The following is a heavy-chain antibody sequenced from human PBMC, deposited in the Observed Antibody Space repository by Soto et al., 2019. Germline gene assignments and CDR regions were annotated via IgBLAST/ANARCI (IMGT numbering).Heavy chain of an antibody. CDR2: ISYSGGT. D-gene: IGHD6-13*01. CDR3: AREGAAAEFDY. CDR1: GASISTNY. Sequence: SETLSLTCTVSGASISTNYWSWIRQPPGKGLEWLGYISYSGGTTYNPSLKSRVTMSVDTSKSQFSLKVSSATAADTAVYYCAREGAAAEFDYWGLGTLVTVSS. V-gene: IGHV4-59*01. J-gene: IGHJ4*02.